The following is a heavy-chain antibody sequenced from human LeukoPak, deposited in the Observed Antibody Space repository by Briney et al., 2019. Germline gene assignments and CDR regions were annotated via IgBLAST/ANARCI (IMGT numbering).Heavy chain of an antibody. CDR1: GGSISSGGYS. CDR2: IYYSGST. D-gene: IGHD2-15*01. V-gene: IGHV4-30-4*07. J-gene: IGHJ4*02. CDR3: WLEKVVAAYFDS. Sequence: PSETLSLTCAVSGGSISSGGYSWSWIRQPPGKGLEWIGYIYYSGSTYYNPSLKSRVTISVDTSKNQFSLKLSSVTAADTAIYYCWLEKVVAAYFDSWGQGTLVTVSS.